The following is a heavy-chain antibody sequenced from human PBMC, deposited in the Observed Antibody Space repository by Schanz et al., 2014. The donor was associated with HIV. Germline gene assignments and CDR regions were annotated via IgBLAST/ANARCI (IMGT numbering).Heavy chain of an antibody. V-gene: IGHV3-30*18. J-gene: IGHJ6*02. Sequence: QVQLVESGGGVVQPGRSLRLSCAASGFTFNSYGMHWVRQAPGKGLEWVAVISYDGRNKLYADSVKGRFTISRDNSKNTVYLQAKSLRPEDTAVYYCAKDRNQYDSRYIGKGNYYYYYGMDVWGQGTTVTVSS. CDR3: AKDRNQYDSRYIGKGNYYYYYGMDV. D-gene: IGHD3-22*01. CDR2: ISYDGRNK. CDR1: GFTFNSYG.